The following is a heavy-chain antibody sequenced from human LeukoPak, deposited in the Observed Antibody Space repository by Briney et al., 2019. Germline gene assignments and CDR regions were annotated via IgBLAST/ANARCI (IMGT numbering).Heavy chain of an antibody. CDR3: ASGALYYYDSSGPYYFDY. CDR1: GFTFSSYW. CDR2: IKQDGSEK. Sequence: GGSLRLSCAASGFTFSSYWMSWVRQAPGKGLEWVANIKQDGSEKYYVDSVKGRFTISRDNAKNSLYLQMNSLRAEDTAVYYCASGALYYYDSSGPYYFDYWGQGTLVTVSS. V-gene: IGHV3-7*01. D-gene: IGHD3-22*01. J-gene: IGHJ4*02.